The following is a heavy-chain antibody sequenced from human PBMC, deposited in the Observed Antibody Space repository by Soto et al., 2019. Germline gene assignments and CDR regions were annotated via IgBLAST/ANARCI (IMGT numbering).Heavy chain of an antibody. CDR2: INHSGST. J-gene: IGHJ4*02. CDR3: ARGVGYAGVDY. Sequence: QVQLQQWGAGLLKPSETLSLTCAVYGGSFSAYYWSWIRQPPGKGLEWIGEINHSGSTNYNPSLKSRVTRSVDRSKNQFALKLSSVTAADTAAYYCARGVGYAGVDYWGQGTLVTVSS. D-gene: IGHD5-12*01. V-gene: IGHV4-34*01. CDR1: GGSFSAYY.